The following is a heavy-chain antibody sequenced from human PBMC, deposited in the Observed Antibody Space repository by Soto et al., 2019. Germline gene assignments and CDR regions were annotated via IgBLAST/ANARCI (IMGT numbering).Heavy chain of an antibody. CDR1: GGTFSSYA. CDR3: ASDWAERATIGGMVV. CDR2: IIPIFGTA. V-gene: IGHV1-69*13. Sequence: SVKVSCKASGGTFSSYAISWVRQAPGQGLEWMGGIIPIFGTANYAQKFQGRVTITADESTSTAYMELSSLRSEDTAVYYCASDWAERATIGGMVVSGQGTTVTVS. J-gene: IGHJ6*02. D-gene: IGHD5-12*01.